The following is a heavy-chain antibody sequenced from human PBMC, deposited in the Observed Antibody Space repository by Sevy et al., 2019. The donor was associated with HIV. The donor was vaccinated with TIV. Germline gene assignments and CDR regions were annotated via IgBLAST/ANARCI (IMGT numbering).Heavy chain of an antibody. CDR2: FDPEDGET. V-gene: IGHV1-24*01. CDR1: GYTLTELS. J-gene: IGHJ6*02. D-gene: IGHD1-26*01. CDR3: ATAASARASGSYGGGMDV. Sequence: ASVKVSCKVSGYTLTELSMHWVRQAPGKGLEWMGGFDPEDGETIYAQKFQGRVTMTEDTSTDTAYMELSSLRSEDTAAYYCATAASARASGSYGGGMDVWGQGTTVTVSS.